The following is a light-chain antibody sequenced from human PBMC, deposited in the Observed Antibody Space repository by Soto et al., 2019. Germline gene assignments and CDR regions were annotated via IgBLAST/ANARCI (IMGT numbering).Light chain of an antibody. CDR1: QSISNW. CDR3: QQYNSYPGT. Sequence: DIQMTQSPSTLSASVGDRVTITCRASQSISNWLAWYQQKPGKAPKLLIYDASTLESGVPSRFSGSGSGTEFTLTISSLQPDDFATYYCQQYNSYPGTFGQGTKVDIK. CDR2: DAS. J-gene: IGKJ1*01. V-gene: IGKV1-5*01.